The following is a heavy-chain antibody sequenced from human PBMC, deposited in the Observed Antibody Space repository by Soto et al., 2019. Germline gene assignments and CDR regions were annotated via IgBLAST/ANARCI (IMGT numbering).Heavy chain of an antibody. CDR2: IYHSGST. V-gene: IGHV4-30-2*01. J-gene: IGHJ4*02. D-gene: IGHD6-19*01. Sequence: QLQLQESGSGLVKPSQTLSLTCAVSGGSISSGGYSWSWIRQPPGKGLEWIGYIYHSGSTYYNPSLQGRVTISVDRSKNQFSLKLSSVTAAATAVYYCARAGGLGAVAVDYWGQGTLVTVSS. CDR3: ARAGGLGAVAVDY. CDR1: GGSISSGGYS.